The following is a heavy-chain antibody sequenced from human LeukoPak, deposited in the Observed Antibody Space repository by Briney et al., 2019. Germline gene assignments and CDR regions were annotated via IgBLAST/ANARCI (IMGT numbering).Heavy chain of an antibody. CDR2: ISGRGDIT. CDR1: GFTFSSHA. D-gene: IGHD3-10*01. Sequence: PGGSLRLSCAASGFTFSSHAMSWVRQAPGKGLEWVSGISGRGDITVYADSVRGRFTISRDNSKNTLYLQMKALRDEDTATYYCAKRGPIYSSTPGNYFDYWGQGTLVTVSS. CDR3: AKRGPIYSSTPGNYFDY. J-gene: IGHJ4*02. V-gene: IGHV3-23*01.